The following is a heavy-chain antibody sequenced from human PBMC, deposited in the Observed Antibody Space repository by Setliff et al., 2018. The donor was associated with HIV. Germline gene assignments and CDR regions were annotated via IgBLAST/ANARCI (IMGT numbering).Heavy chain of an antibody. V-gene: IGHV4-59*11. Sequence: KPSETLSLTCTVSGASIRSHYWSWIRQPPGKRLEWIGNIYYSASTNYNPSLKSRVTISVDTSRHQFSLRWTSVTAADTAVYYCASQRGGSSGYYEFFQQWGQGTMVTVSS. CDR2: IYYSAST. CDR1: GASIRSHY. CDR3: ASQRGGSSGYYEFFQQ. D-gene: IGHD3-22*01. J-gene: IGHJ1*01.